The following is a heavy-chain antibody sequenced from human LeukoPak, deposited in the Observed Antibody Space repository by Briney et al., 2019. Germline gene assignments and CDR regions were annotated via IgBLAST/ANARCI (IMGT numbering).Heavy chain of an antibody. V-gene: IGHV4-59*01. J-gene: IGHJ5*02. D-gene: IGHD1-26*01. CDR1: GGSTSSYY. CDR3: ARLGSGTNNWFDP. CDR2: IYYSGST. Sequence: SETLSLTCTVSGGSTSSYYWSWIRQPPGKGLEWIGYIYYSGSTNYNPSLKSRVTISVDTSKNQFSLKLSSVTAADTAVYYCARLGSGTNNWFDPWGQGTLVTVSS.